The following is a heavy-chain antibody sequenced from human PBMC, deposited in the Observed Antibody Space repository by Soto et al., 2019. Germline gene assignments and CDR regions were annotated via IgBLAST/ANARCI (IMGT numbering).Heavy chain of an antibody. J-gene: IGHJ4*02. D-gene: IGHD1-1*01. CDR2: IYSRTTGSST. CDR1: GINVGNIL. Sequence: PGGSWGPSGHASGINVGNILMTWVRKAPGKGLEWVSAIYSRTTGSSTYYADSVRGRFTISRDNYKTTLFLQMNSLRVEDAAVYYCTSGHTTTGRVYWGQGTLVTVSS. CDR3: TSGHTTTGRVY. V-gene: IGHV3-23*05.